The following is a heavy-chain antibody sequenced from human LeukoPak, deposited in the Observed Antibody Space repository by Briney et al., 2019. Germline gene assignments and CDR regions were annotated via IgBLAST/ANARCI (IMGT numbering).Heavy chain of an antibody. D-gene: IGHD5-12*01. V-gene: IGHV4-39*07. Sequence: SSETLSLTCTVSGVSISSSSYYWGWIRQPPGKGLEWIGSIYYSGSTYYNPSLKSRVTISVDTSKNQFSLKLSSVTAADTAVYYCAHWGGIGVATKLRDYWGQGTLVTVSS. J-gene: IGHJ4*02. CDR3: AHWGGIGVATKLRDY. CDR2: IYYSGST. CDR1: GVSISSSSYY.